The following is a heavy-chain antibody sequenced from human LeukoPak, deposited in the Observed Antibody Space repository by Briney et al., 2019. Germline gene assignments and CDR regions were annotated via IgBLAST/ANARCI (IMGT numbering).Heavy chain of an antibody. Sequence: GGSLRLSCAASGFTFSTYWMSWVRQAPGKGLEWVANIKYDGSEKYYVDSVNGRFTISRDNAKNSLYLQMNSLRAEDTAVYYCARLRGYCSSTSCRPFDYWGQGTLVTVSS. CDR1: GFTFSTYW. V-gene: IGHV3-7*01. CDR2: IKYDGSEK. D-gene: IGHD2-2*01. CDR3: ARLRGYCSSTSCRPFDY. J-gene: IGHJ4*02.